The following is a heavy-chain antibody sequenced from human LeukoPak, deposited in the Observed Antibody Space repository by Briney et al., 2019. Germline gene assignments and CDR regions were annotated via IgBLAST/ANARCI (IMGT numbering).Heavy chain of an antibody. V-gene: IGHV3-21*01. CDR2: ISSSSSCI. Sequence: GGSLRLSCAASGSTFSSYSMNWVRQAPGKGLEWVSSISSSSSCIYYADSVKGRFTISRDNAKNSLYLQMNSLRAEDTAVYYCASRGVGATYWGQGTLVTVSS. J-gene: IGHJ4*02. CDR1: GSTFSSYS. CDR3: ASRGVGATY. D-gene: IGHD1-26*01.